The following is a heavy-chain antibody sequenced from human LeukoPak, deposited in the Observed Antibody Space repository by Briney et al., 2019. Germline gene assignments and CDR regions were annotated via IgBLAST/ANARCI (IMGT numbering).Heavy chain of an antibody. D-gene: IGHD2-2*01. V-gene: IGHV1-69*05. Sequence: SVKVSCKASGGTFSSYAISWVRQAPGQGPEWMGRIIPIFGTANYAQKFQGRVTITTDESTSTAYMELSSLRSEDTAVYYCARDAYYRYCSSTSCLGWFDPWGQGTLVTVSS. CDR1: GGTFSSYA. CDR3: ARDAYYRYCSSTSCLGWFDP. CDR2: IIPIFGTA. J-gene: IGHJ5*02.